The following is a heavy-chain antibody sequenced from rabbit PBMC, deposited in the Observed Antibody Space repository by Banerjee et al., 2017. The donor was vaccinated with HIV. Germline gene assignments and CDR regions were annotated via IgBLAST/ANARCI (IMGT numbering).Heavy chain of an antibody. CDR1: GFSFSSSYY. CDR2: IYTGSGST. CDR3: ARAGGITVTSFDL. Sequence: QSLEESGGDLVKPGASLTLTCTASGFSFSSSYYMCWVRQAPGKGLEWIGCIYTGSGSTYYASWAKGRFTISKTSSTTVTLQMTSLTAADTASYFCARAGGITVTSFDLWGPGTLVTVS. J-gene: IGHJ4*01. V-gene: IGHV1S40*01. D-gene: IGHD7-1*01.